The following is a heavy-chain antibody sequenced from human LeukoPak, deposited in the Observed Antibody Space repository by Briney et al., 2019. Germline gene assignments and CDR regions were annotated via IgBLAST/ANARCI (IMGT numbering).Heavy chain of an antibody. V-gene: IGHV1-2*02. CDR2: INPNNGGT. CDR1: GYTFTDYY. J-gene: IGHJ4*02. CDR3: ARSHFLHYFDSSGYYDY. Sequence: GASVTVSCTASGYTFTDYYIHWVRQAPGQGLEWMGWINPNNGGTNYAQEFQGRVSSTRDMSISTAYMELSRLRSDDTAVYYCARSHFLHYFDSSGYYDYCGQGTLLTVSS. D-gene: IGHD3-22*01.